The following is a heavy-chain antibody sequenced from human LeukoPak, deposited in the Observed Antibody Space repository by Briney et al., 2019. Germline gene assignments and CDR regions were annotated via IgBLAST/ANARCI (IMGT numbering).Heavy chain of an antibody. V-gene: IGHV3-21*04. CDR1: GFTFSSYS. CDR3: AKVSGTYYYDSSGYYPSRVPLDY. J-gene: IGHJ4*02. D-gene: IGHD3-22*01. CDR2: ISSSSSYI. Sequence: PGGSLRLSCAASGFTFSSYSMNWVRQAPGKGLEWVSSISSSSSYIYYADSVKGRFTISRDNAKNSLYLQMNSLRAEDTAVYYCAKVSGTYYYDSSGYYPSRVPLDYWGQGTLVTVSS.